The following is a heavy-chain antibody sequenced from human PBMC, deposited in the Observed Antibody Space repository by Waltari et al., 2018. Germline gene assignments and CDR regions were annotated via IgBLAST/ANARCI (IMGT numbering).Heavy chain of an antibody. J-gene: IGHJ6*02. CDR1: GFSFRSYN. CDR3: ARDLIEPAAIGNYYYGMDV. CDR2: ITTSSTYM. D-gene: IGHD2-2*01. V-gene: IGHV3-21*01. Sequence: EVQLVESGGGLVRPGGSLRLSCVASGFSFRSYNMNWVRQAPGKGLEWVSSITTSSTYMYYVDSLKGRFTISRDDAKNSLFLQMNSLRAEDTAVYYCARDLIEPAAIGNYYYGMDVWGQGP.